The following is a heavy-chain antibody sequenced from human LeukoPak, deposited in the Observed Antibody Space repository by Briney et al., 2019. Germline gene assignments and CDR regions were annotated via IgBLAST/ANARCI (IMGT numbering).Heavy chain of an antibody. J-gene: IGHJ5*02. Sequence: SETLSLTCTVSGGSISSGSYYWSWIRQPAGKGLEWIGRIYTNGSTNYNPSLKSRVTISVDTSKNQFSLKLSSVTAADTAVYYCARFSVTTGDWFDPWGQGTLVTVSS. CDR1: GGSISSGSYY. D-gene: IGHD4-11*01. V-gene: IGHV4-61*02. CDR3: ARFSVTTGDWFDP. CDR2: IYTNGST.